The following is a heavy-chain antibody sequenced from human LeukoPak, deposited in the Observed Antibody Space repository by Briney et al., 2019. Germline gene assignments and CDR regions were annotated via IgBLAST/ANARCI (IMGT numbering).Heavy chain of an antibody. CDR1: GFTVSSNS. Sequence: PGGSLRLSCTVSGFTVSSNSMSWVRQAPGKGLEWVSFIYSDNTHYSDSVKGRFTISRDNSKNTLYLQMNSLRAEDTAVYYCARHFLAGSVPYYFDYWGQGTLVTVSS. CDR2: IYSDNT. V-gene: IGHV3-53*01. CDR3: ARHFLAGSVPYYFDY. D-gene: IGHD6-19*01. J-gene: IGHJ4*02.